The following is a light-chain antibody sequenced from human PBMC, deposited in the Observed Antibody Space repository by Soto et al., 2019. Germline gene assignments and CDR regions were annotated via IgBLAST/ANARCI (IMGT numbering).Light chain of an antibody. Sequence: DTQMPQSPSTLSASVGARVPITGRASQSISSWLAWYQQKPGKAPKLLIYDASSLESGVPSRFSGSGSGTEFTLTISSLQPDDFATYYCQHYNSYSEAFGQGTKVDIK. CDR1: QSISSW. CDR2: DAS. V-gene: IGKV1-5*01. J-gene: IGKJ1*01. CDR3: QHYNSYSEA.